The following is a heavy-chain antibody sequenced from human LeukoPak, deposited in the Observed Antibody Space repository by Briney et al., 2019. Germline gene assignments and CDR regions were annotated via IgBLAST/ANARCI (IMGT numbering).Heavy chain of an antibody. V-gene: IGHV5-10-1*01. J-gene: IGHJ4*02. CDR1: GYSFTGYSFTSYW. D-gene: IGHD6-6*01. Sequence: GESLRISCKGSGYSFTGYSFTSYWISWVRQMPGQGLEWMGRIDPSDSYTNYSPSFQGHVTISVDKSISTAYLQWSSVRASDTAMYYCASRSGSSSGLINWGQGTLVTVS. CDR3: ASRSGSSSGLIN. CDR2: IDPSDSYT.